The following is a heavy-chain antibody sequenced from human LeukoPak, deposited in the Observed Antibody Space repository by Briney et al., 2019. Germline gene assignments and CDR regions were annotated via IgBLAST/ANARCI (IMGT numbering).Heavy chain of an antibody. CDR2: IYYSGST. Sequence: IRQPPGKGLEWIXYIYYSGSTNYNPSLKSRVTISVDTSKNQFSLKLSSVTAADTAVYYCARGLYSSSWRFDYWGQGTLVTVSS. V-gene: IGHV4-59*01. CDR3: ARGLYSSSWRFDY. J-gene: IGHJ4*02. D-gene: IGHD6-13*01.